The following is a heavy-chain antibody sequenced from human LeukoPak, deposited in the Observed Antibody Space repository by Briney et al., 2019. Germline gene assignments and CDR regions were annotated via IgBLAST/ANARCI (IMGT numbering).Heavy chain of an antibody. D-gene: IGHD5-24*01. CDR3: ARICKRGGYNPPEDY. J-gene: IGHJ4*02. CDR2: IYYSGST. Sequence: SETLSLTCTVSGGSISSSGYYWGWIRQPPGKGLEWIGSIYYSGSTYYNPSLKSRVTVSVDTSKNQFSLKLSSVTAADTAVYYCARICKRGGYNPPEDYWGQGTLVTVSS. V-gene: IGHV4-39*07. CDR1: GGSISSSGYY.